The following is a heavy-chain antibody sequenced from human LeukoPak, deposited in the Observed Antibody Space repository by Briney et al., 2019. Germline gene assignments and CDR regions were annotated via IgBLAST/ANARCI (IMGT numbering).Heavy chain of an antibody. J-gene: IGHJ6*02. V-gene: IGHV7-4-1*02. CDR1: GYTFSNYA. Sequence: ASVKVSCKASGYTFSNYAMNWVRQAPGQGLEWMGWINTNTGNPTYAQGFTGRFVFSLDTSVSTAYLQISSLKAEDTAVYYCARPLHRTSYYYYGMDVWGQGTTVTVSS. D-gene: IGHD2-2*01. CDR3: ARPLHRTSYYYYGMDV. CDR2: INTNTGNP.